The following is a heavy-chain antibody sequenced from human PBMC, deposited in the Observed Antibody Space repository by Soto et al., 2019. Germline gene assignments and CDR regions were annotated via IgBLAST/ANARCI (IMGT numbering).Heavy chain of an antibody. CDR2: IIPIFGTA. V-gene: IGHV1-69*01. D-gene: IGHD3-22*01. CDR3: ARAGDDSSGYYKPTRDYYDGMDV. J-gene: IGHJ6*02. Sequence: QVQLVQSGAEVKKPGSSVKVSCKASGGTFSSYAISWVRQAPGQGLEWMGGIIPIFGTANYAQKFQGRVTITADESTSTAYRERSRLRAEDTAVYYCARAGDDSSGYYKPTRDYYDGMDVGGQGTTVTGSS. CDR1: GGTFSSYA.